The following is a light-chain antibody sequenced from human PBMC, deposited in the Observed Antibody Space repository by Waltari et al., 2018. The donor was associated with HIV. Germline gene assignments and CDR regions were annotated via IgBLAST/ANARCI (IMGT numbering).Light chain of an antibody. CDR1: QTVRSS. CDR2: GAS. V-gene: IGKV1D-16*01. CDR3: QQYYTFPRT. Sequence: DIQITQSPPSLSAPVGQRVTITCRASQTVRSSLYWYQQRTGKAPKPLVYGASNLQTEVPSSFSAGGSGTNFSLTISILKPEDFATYICQQYYTFPRTFGRGTRVDMK. J-gene: IGKJ1*01.